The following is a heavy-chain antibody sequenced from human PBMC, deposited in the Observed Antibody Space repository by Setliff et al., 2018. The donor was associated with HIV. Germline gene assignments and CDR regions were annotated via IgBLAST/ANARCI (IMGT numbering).Heavy chain of an antibody. CDR1: GFTFDDYG. Sequence: GGSLRLSCAASGFTFDDYGMSWVRQAPGKGLDWVAFIRSEGYGGTTENAASVKGRFTISRDDSKSVAYLELTSLRSDDTAVYYCATLWLLYYDFWGQGTLVTVSS. J-gene: IGHJ4*02. V-gene: IGHV3-49*04. CDR2: IRSEGYGGTT. CDR3: ATLWLLYYDF. D-gene: IGHD3-10*01.